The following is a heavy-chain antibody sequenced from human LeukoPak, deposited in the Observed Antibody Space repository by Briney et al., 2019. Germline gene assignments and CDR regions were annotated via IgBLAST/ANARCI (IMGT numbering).Heavy chain of an antibody. CDR1: GGSFSGYY. CDR3: ARGQDSWYRYNWFDP. J-gene: IGHJ5*02. CDR2: INHSVST. V-gene: IGHV4-34*01. D-gene: IGHD6-13*01. Sequence: PSETLSLTCAVYGGSFSGYYWSWIRQPPGKGLEWIGEINHSVSTNYNPSLKRRVTISVDTSKNQFSLKLSSVTAADTAVYYCARGQDSWYRYNWFDPWGQGTLVTVSS.